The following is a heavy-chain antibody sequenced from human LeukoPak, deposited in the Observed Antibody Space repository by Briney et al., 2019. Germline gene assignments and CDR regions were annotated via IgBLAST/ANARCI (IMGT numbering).Heavy chain of an antibody. D-gene: IGHD1-26*01. CDR2: IYYSGST. Sequence: PSETLSLTCTVSGGFISSSSYYWGWIGQPPGKGLEWIGSIYYSGSTYYNPSLKSRVTISVDTSKNQFSLKLSSVTAADTAVYYCARYYSGSYYNWFDPWGQGTLVTVSS. CDR3: ARYYSGSYYNWFDP. V-gene: IGHV4-39*07. J-gene: IGHJ5*02. CDR1: GGFISSSSYY.